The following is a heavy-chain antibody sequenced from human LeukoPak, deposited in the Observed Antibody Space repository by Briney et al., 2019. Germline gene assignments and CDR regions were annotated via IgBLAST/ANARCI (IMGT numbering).Heavy chain of an antibody. Sequence: SETLSLTCAVSGASISGSGYYWGWIRQPPGKGLEWIGNIYSSGSTYYNASLQSRVTISIDTSKNQFSLRLSSVTAADTAVYYCARRNLGSIHAFDIWGQGTMVTVSS. CDR3: ARRNLGSIHAFDI. J-gene: IGHJ3*02. V-gene: IGHV4-39*01. CDR1: GASISGSGYY. D-gene: IGHD7-27*01. CDR2: IYSSGST.